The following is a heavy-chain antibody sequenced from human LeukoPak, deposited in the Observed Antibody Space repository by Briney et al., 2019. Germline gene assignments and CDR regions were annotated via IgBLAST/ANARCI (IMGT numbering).Heavy chain of an antibody. V-gene: IGHV1-8*01. CDR1: GYTFTSYD. Sequence: ASVKVSCKASGYTFTSYDINWVRQATGQGLEWMGWMNPNSGNTGYAQKFQGRVTMTRNTSISTAYMELSSLRSEDTAVYYCARVDVLRYFDWSSPYYYYGMDVWGQGTTVTVSS. CDR2: MNPNSGNT. J-gene: IGHJ6*02. D-gene: IGHD3-9*01. CDR3: ARVDVLRYFDWSSPYYYYGMDV.